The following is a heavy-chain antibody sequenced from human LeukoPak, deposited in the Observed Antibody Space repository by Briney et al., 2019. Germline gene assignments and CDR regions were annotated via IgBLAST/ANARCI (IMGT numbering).Heavy chain of an antibody. CDR3: ARYSSSPHPNWFDP. J-gene: IGHJ5*02. V-gene: IGHV4-34*01. D-gene: IGHD6-6*01. Sequence: SETLSFTCAVYGGSFSGYYWSWIRQPPGKGLEWIGEINHSGSTNYNPSLKSRVTISVDTSKNQFSLKLSSVTAADTAVYYCARYSSSPHPNWFDPWGQGTLVTVSS. CDR2: INHSGST. CDR1: GGSFSGYY.